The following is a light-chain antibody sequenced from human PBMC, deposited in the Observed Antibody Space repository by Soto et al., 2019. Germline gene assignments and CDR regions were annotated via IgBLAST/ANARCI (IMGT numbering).Light chain of an antibody. J-gene: IGKJ5*01. CDR1: QSVSSSY. CDR3: QQYGRSSIT. V-gene: IGKV3-20*01. CDR2: GAS. Sequence: EIVLTQSRGSLSLSPGERAIVSCRASQSVSSSYLAWYQQKPGQAPRLLIYGASSRATGIPDRFSGSGSGTDLTLTISRLEPEDFAVYYCQQYGRSSITFGQGTRLEIK.